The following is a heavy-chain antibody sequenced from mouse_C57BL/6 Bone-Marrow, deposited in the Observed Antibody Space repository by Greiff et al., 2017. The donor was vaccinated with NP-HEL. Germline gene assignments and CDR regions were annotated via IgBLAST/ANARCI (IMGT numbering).Heavy chain of an antibody. Sequence: VKLQESGAELVRPGASVKLSCKASGYTFTDYSINWVKQRPGQGLEWIGRIYPGSGNTYYNEKFKGKATLTAEKSSSTAYMQLSSLTSEDSAVYFGARGGGGPYFDYWGQGTTLTVSS. D-gene: IGHD1-1*02. V-gene: IGHV1-76*01. CDR1: GYTFTDYS. CDR3: ARGGGGPYFDY. CDR2: IYPGSGNT. J-gene: IGHJ2*01.